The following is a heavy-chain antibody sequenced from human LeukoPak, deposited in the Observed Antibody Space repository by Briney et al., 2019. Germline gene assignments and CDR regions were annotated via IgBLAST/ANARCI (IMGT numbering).Heavy chain of an antibody. CDR2: IYYSGGT. D-gene: IGHD3-16*02. V-gene: IGHV4-39*07. CDR1: GGSISSSSYY. CDR3: ARDLEDYVWGSYRPMNWFDP. J-gene: IGHJ5*02. Sequence: SETLSLTCTVSGGSISSSSYYWGWIRQPPGKGLEWIGSIYYSGGTYYNPSLKSRVTISVDTSKNQFSLKLSSVTAADTAVYYCARDLEDYVWGSYRPMNWFDPWGQGTLVTVSS.